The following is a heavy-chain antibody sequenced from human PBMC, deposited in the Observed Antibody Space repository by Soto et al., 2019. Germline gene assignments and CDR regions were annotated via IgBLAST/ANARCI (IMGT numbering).Heavy chain of an antibody. J-gene: IGHJ4*02. D-gene: IGHD1-26*01. CDR1: GFTFSSYA. CDR3: AKGGVGATTIFDY. Sequence: GESLKISCAASGFTFSSYAMSWVRQAPGKGLEWVSAISGSGGSTYYADSVKGRFTISRDNSKNTLYLQMNSLRAEDTAVYYCAKGGVGATTIFDYWGQGTLVTVSS. V-gene: IGHV3-23*01. CDR2: ISGSGGST.